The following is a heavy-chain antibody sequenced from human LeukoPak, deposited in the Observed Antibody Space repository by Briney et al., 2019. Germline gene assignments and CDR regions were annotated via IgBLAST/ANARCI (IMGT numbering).Heavy chain of an antibody. Sequence: SETLSLTCTVSGGSISSGGHYKNWIRQHPGKGPEWIGYIYYSGSTYYNPSLKSRVTISVDTSKNQFSLKLCSVTAADTAVYYCARVAVAGTDAFDIWGQGTMVTVSS. CDR2: IYYSGST. CDR1: GGSISSGGHY. V-gene: IGHV4-31*03. CDR3: ARVAVAGTDAFDI. D-gene: IGHD6-19*01. J-gene: IGHJ3*02.